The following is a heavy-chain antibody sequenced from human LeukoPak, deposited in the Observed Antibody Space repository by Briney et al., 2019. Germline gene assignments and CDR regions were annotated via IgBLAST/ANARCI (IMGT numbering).Heavy chain of an antibody. J-gene: IGHJ5*02. CDR1: GYTITSYD. Sequence: ASVKVSCKASGYTITSYDINWVRQATGQGLEWMGWMNPNSGNTGYAQKFQGRVTMTRNTSISTAYMELSSLRSEDTAVYYCARGFAYYYGSGSYYSNRPNWFDPWGQGTLVTVSS. CDR2: MNPNSGNT. D-gene: IGHD3-10*01. V-gene: IGHV1-8*01. CDR3: ARGFAYYYGSGSYYSNRPNWFDP.